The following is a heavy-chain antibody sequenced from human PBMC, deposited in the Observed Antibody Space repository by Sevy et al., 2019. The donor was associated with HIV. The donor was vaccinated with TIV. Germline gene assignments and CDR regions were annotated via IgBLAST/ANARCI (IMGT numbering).Heavy chain of an antibody. Sequence: SETLSLTCTVSGGSISSGSYYWSWIRQPAGKGLEWIGRIYTSGSTNYNPALKRQGTISVDTSKNQFTLKLGSVTAGDTAVYYCAREGGTWAGWFDPWGQGTLVTVSS. CDR3: AREGGTWAGWFDP. CDR1: GGSISSGSYY. CDR2: IYTSGST. V-gene: IGHV4-61*02. D-gene: IGHD1-26*01. J-gene: IGHJ5*02.